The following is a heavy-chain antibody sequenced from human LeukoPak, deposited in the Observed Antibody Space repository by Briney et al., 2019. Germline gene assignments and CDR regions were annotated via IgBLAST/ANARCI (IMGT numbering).Heavy chain of an antibody. V-gene: IGHV3-21*04. CDR3: ASKRMVLSY. J-gene: IGHJ4*02. D-gene: IGHD2-8*01. Sequence: GGSLRLSCAASGFTFSSYSMNWVRQAPVKALEWVSSISSSSSYIYYADSVKGRFTISRDNAKNTLYLQMNSLRAEDTAVYYCASKRMVLSYWGQGTLVTVSS. CDR1: GFTFSSYS. CDR2: ISSSSSYI.